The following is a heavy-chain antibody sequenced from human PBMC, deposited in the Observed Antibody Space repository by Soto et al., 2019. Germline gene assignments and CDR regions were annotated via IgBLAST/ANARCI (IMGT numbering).Heavy chain of an antibody. J-gene: IGHJ6*02. CDR1: GYTFTSYD. D-gene: IGHD6-13*01. CDR2: MNPNSGNT. V-gene: IGHV1-8*01. Sequence: ASVKVSCKASGYTFTSYDINWVRQATGQGLEWMGWMNPNSGNTGYAQKFQGRVTMTRNTSISTAYMELSSLRSEDTAVYYCARGDGLVTSYYYGMDVWGQGTTVTVSS. CDR3: ARGDGLVTSYYYGMDV.